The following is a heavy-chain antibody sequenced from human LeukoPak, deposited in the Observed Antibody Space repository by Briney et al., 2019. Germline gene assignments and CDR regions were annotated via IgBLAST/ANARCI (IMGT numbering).Heavy chain of an antibody. J-gene: IGHJ4*02. CDR3: ARAEYSSSPNGV. CDR1: GGTFSSYA. CDR2: ISAYNGNT. Sequence: GSSVKVSCKASGGTFSSYAISWVRQAPGQGLEWMGWISAYNGNTNYAQKLQGRVTMTTDTSTSTAYMELRSLRSDDTAVYYCARAEYSSSPNGVWGQGTLVTVSS. D-gene: IGHD6-6*01. V-gene: IGHV1-18*01.